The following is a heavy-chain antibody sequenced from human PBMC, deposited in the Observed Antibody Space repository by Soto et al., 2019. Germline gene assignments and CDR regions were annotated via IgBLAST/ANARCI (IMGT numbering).Heavy chain of an antibody. J-gene: IGHJ4*02. CDR3: ARGGHVVVVTAALDY. CDR1: GDNFTDYY. Sequence: QVQLMQSGAEVKKTGASVKVSCKASGDNFTDYYIHWVRQAPGQGLEWMGTVNPSGGHSTYAQHLLGRVTMTRDTSTSTLYMELTSLTSDDTAIYYCARGGHVVVVTAALDYWCQGTLVTVSS. V-gene: IGHV1-46*04. CDR2: VNPSGGHS. D-gene: IGHD2-21*02.